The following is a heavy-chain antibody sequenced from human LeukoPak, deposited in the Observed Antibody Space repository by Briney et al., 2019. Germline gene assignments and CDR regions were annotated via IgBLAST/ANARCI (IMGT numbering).Heavy chain of an antibody. D-gene: IGHD6-13*01. CDR2: IKQDGSEK. J-gene: IGHJ4*02. CDR3: AIGLNWYSSSWERLDY. V-gene: IGHV3-7*01. Sequence: GGSLRLSCAASGFTFSSYWMSWVRQAPGKGLEWVANIKQDGSEKYYVDSVKGRFTISRDNAKNSLYLQMNSLRAEDTAVYYCAIGLNWYSSSWERLDYWGQGTLVTVSS. CDR1: GFTFSSYW.